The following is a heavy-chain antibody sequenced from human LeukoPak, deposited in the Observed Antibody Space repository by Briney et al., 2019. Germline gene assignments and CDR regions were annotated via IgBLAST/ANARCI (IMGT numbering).Heavy chain of an antibody. CDR2: INPSGGST. Sequence: ASVKVSCKASGYTFTSYYMHWVRQAPGQGLEWMGIINPSGGSTSYAQKFQDRVTMTRDTSTSTVYMELSSLRSEDTAVYYCARDRMGYGDYGDFDYWGQGTLVTVSS. CDR3: ARDRMGYGDYGDFDY. J-gene: IGHJ4*02. CDR1: GYTFTSYY. V-gene: IGHV1-46*01. D-gene: IGHD4-17*01.